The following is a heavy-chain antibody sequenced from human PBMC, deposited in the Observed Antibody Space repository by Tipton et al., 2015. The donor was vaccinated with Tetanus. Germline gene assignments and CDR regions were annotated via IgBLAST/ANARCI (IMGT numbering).Heavy chain of an antibody. CDR3: AKDTGVTPHYGMDV. Sequence: SLRLSCVASGFIFSGSSIHWVRQASGKGLEWVGRIRDKAHTYATAYAASVTGRFTISRDNAKNSLYLQMNSLRAEDTALYYCAKDTGVTPHYGMDVWGQGTTVTVSS. D-gene: IGHD2-21*02. V-gene: IGHV3-73*01. CDR1: GFIFSGSS. J-gene: IGHJ6*02. CDR2: IRDKAHTYAT.